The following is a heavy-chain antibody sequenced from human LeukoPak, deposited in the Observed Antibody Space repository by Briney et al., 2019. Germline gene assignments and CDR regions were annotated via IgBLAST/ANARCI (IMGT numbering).Heavy chain of an antibody. CDR1: GFTFSSYG. CDR3: ARMNRDYGSGKKLGLDY. J-gene: IGHJ4*02. CDR2: IRYDGSNK. V-gene: IGHV3-30*02. Sequence: GGSLRLSCAASGFTFSSYGMHWVRQAPGKGLEWVAFIRYDGSNKYYADSVKGRFTISRDNSKNTLYLQMNSLRAEDTAVYYCARMNRDYGSGKKLGLDYWGQGTLVTVSS. D-gene: IGHD3-10*01.